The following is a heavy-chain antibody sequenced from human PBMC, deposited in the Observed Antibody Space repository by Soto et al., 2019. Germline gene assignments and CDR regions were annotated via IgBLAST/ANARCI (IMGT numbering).Heavy chain of an antibody. CDR2: IYPGDSDT. CDR1: GYSFTSYW. CDR3: ARRLGYCSGGSCSDAFDI. D-gene: IGHD2-15*01. Sequence: GESLKISCKGSGYSFTSYWIGWVRQMPGKGLERMGIIYPGDSDTRYSPSFQGQVTISADKSISTAYLQWSSLKASDTAMYYCARRLGYCSGGSCSDAFDIWGQGTMVTVSS. J-gene: IGHJ3*02. V-gene: IGHV5-51*01.